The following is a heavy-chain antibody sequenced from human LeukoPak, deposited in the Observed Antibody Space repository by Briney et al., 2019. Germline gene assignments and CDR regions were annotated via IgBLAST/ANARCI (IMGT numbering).Heavy chain of an antibody. CDR3: ARAPHYDFWSGYHYYYYYYMDV. V-gene: IGHV6-1*01. CDR2: TYYRSKWYN. CDR1: GDSVSSNSAA. J-gene: IGHJ6*03. Sequence: SQILSLTCAISGDSVSSNSAAWNWIRQSPSRGLEWLGRTYYRSKWYNDYAVSVKSRITINPDTSKNQFSLQLNSVTPEDTAVYYCARAPHYDFWSGYHYYYYYYMDVWGKGTTVTVSS. D-gene: IGHD3-3*01.